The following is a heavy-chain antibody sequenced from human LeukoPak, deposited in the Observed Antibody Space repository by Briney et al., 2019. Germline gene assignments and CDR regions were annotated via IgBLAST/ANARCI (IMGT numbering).Heavy chain of an antibody. V-gene: IGHV5-10-1*01. CDR1: GYSFTSYW. Sequence: GESLKISCKGSGYSFTSYWISWVRQMPGKGLEWTGRIDPSDSYTNYSPSFEGHVTISADKSISTAYLQWSSLKASDTATYYCARHYGAAGDFDYWGQGTLVTVPS. D-gene: IGHD6-13*01. J-gene: IGHJ4*02. CDR3: ARHYGAAGDFDY. CDR2: IDPSDSYT.